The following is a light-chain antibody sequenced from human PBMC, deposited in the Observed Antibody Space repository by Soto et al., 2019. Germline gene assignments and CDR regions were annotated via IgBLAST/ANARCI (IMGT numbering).Light chain of an antibody. Sequence: QSVLTQPPSVSVAPGQRVTISCTGSSSNIGAGYDVHWYQQLPGTAPKLLIYDNNNRPSGVPDRFSGSKSGTSASLAITGLQAEDEADYYCQSFDSSLTGWVFGTGTKVTVL. CDR1: SSNIGAGYD. CDR3: QSFDSSLTGWV. CDR2: DNN. J-gene: IGLJ1*01. V-gene: IGLV1-40*01.